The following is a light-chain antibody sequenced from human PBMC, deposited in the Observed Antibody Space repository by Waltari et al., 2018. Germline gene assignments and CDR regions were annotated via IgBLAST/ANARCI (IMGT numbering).Light chain of an antibody. V-gene: IGLV4-69*01. Sequence: QLVLTQSPSASASLGASVKLTCTLSSGYSSYAIAWHQQQPEKGPRYLMKLNSDGSHSKGDGIPDRFSGSSSGAERYLTISSLQSEDEADYYCQTWGTGIRVFGGGTKLTVL. CDR2: LNSDGSH. J-gene: IGLJ3*02. CDR3: QTWGTGIRV. CDR1: SGYSSYA.